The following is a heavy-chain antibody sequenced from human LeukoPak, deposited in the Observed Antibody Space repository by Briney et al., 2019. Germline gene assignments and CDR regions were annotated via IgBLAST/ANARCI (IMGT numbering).Heavy chain of an antibody. CDR2: IYHCGST. Sequence: SETLSLTCAVSGYSISSGNYWGWIRQPPGKGLEWIGSIYHCGSTYYSPSLKSRVTISVDTSKNQFFLKLSSVTAADTAVYYCARVRSSWYQFDYWGQGTLVTVSS. D-gene: IGHD6-13*01. J-gene: IGHJ4*02. V-gene: IGHV4-38-2*01. CDR1: GYSISSGNY. CDR3: ARVRSSWYQFDY.